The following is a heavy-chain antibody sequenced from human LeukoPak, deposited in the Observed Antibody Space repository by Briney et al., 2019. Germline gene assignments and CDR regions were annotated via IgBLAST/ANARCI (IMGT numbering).Heavy chain of an antibody. D-gene: IGHD2-2*01. J-gene: IGHJ5*02. CDR1: GYTFTSYG. Sequence: ASVTVSCKASGYTFTSYGISWARQAPGQGLEWMGWISAYNGNTNYAQKLQGRVTMTTDTSTSTAYMELRSLRSDDTAAYYCARVGIVVVPAAMAYNWFDPWGQGTLVTVSS. CDR3: ARVGIVVVPAAMAYNWFDP. CDR2: ISAYNGNT. V-gene: IGHV1-18*01.